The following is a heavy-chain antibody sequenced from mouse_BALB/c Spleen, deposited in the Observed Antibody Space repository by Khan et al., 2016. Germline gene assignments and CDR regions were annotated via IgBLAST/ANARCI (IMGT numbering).Heavy chain of an antibody. Sequence: EVQLQESGPGLVKPSPSLSLTCTVTGYSTTSDYAWNWIRQFPGNKLEWMGYISYSGSTSYNPSLNSRISITRDTSKNQFFLQLNSVTTEDTATYYCARDYYGSSYFDYWGQGTTLTVSS. CDR1: GYSTTSDYA. CDR2: ISYSGST. J-gene: IGHJ2*01. CDR3: ARDYYGSSYFDY. V-gene: IGHV3-2*02. D-gene: IGHD1-1*01.